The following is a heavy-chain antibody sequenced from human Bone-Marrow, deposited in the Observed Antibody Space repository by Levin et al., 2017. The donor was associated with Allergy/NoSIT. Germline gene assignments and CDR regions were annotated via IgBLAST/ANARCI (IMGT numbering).Heavy chain of an antibody. Sequence: TLSLTCAVYGGSFSGYYWSWIRQPPGKGLEWIGEINHSGSTNYNPSLKSRVTISVDTSKNQFSLKLSSVTAADTAVYYCARALVATSLYYFDYWGQGTLVTVSS. J-gene: IGHJ4*02. CDR3: ARALVATSLYYFDY. CDR1: GGSFSGYY. V-gene: IGHV4-34*01. D-gene: IGHD5-12*01. CDR2: INHSGST.